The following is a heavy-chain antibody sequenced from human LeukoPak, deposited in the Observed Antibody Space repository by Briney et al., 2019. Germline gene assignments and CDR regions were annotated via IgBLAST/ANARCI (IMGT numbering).Heavy chain of an antibody. J-gene: IGHJ4*02. D-gene: IGHD5-24*01. V-gene: IGHV4-31*03. CDR1: GGSISSGGYY. CDR3: ARVEMATIDY. CDR2: IYYSGST. Sequence: PSQTLSLTCTVSGGSISSGGYYWGWLRQHPGKGLEWIGYIYYSGSTYYNPSLKSRFTISVDTSKNQFSLKLSSVTAADTAVYYCARVEMATIDYWGQGTLVTVSS.